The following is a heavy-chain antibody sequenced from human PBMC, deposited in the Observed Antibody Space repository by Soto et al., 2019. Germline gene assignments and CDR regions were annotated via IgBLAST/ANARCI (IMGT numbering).Heavy chain of an antibody. J-gene: IGHJ6*02. Sequence: QVQLGESGGGVVQPGRSLRLSCVASGFTFSNFGIHWVRQAPGKGLEWVAVISYDGSDKYYADSVKGRFTISRDNSKNPLYLQMNSLRAEDTAVYYCAKDYNFRSAGGMDVWGQGTTVTVSS. V-gene: IGHV3-30*18. CDR3: AKDYNFRSAGGMDV. CDR1: GFTFSNFG. D-gene: IGHD1-1*01. CDR2: ISYDGSDK.